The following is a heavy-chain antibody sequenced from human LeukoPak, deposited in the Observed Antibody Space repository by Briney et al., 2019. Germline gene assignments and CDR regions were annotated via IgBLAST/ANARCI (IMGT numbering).Heavy chain of an antibody. Sequence: GGSLRLSCVASGFXFNNYWITWVRQAPGKGLEWVANIKQDESQKYYVDSVKGRFTISRDNAKNSLYLQMNSLRAEDTAVYYCARPSGYCSGGSCFPFDCWGQGTLVTVSS. D-gene: IGHD2-15*01. J-gene: IGHJ4*02. V-gene: IGHV3-7*04. CDR3: ARPSGYCSGGSCFPFDC. CDR1: GFXFNNYW. CDR2: IKQDESQK.